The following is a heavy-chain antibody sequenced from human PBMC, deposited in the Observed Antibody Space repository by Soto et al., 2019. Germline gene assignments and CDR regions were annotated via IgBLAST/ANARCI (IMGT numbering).Heavy chain of an antibody. J-gene: IGHJ4*02. CDR3: AKDRERIATRSIDY. Sequence: EVQLLESGGGLVQPGGSLRLSCAASGFTFSSYAMSGVRQAPGKGLEWVSGISGSGVSTYYADSVKGRFTISRENSKSTLYLQMNRLRAEDTAVYYCAKDRERIATRSIDYWGQGTLVTVSS. CDR1: GFTFSSYA. V-gene: IGHV3-23*01. D-gene: IGHD6-6*01. CDR2: ISGSGVST.